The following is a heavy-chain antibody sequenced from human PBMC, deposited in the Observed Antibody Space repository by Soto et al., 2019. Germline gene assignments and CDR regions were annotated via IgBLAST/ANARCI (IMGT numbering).Heavy chain of an antibody. D-gene: IGHD2-2*02. CDR3: AKSPPTAIIVANYFDY. CDR1: GFTFSSYG. J-gene: IGHJ4*02. CDR2: ISSDGETK. Sequence: QVRLVESGGGVVQPGRSLRLSCVASGFTFSSYGIHWVRQAPGKGLEWVGVISSDGETKYYADSVKGRFTISRDNSKNTLYLQMDSLRPEDTAVYYCAKSPPTAIIVANYFDYWGQGALVTVSS. V-gene: IGHV3-30*18.